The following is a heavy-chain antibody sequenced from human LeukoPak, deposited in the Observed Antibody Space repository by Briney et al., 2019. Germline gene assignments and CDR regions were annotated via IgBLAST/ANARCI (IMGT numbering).Heavy chain of an antibody. CDR2: IYHSGST. J-gene: IGHJ1*01. CDR3: ARHGGGGGDDPFQH. D-gene: IGHD2-21*01. V-gene: IGHV4-38-2*01. Sequence: SETLSLTCAVSGYSISSGYYWGWIRQPPGKGLEWIGSIYHSGSTYYTPSLTSRATTSVDTSKNQFSLKLSPVTAADTAVYYCARHGGGGGDDPFQHWGQGTLVTVSS. CDR1: GYSISSGYY.